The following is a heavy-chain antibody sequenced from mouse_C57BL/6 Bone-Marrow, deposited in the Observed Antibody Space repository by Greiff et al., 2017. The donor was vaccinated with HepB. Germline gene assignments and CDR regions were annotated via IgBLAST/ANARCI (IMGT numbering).Heavy chain of an antibody. D-gene: IGHD3-3*01. CDR3: RDGTYFDV. J-gene: IGHJ1*03. CDR2: IHPNSGST. Sequence: VQLRQPGAELVKPGASVKLSCKASGYTFTSYWMHWVKQRPGQGLEWIGMIHPNSGSTNYNEKFKSKATLTVDKSSSTAYMQLSSLTSEDSAVYYCRDGTYFDVWGTGTTVTVSS. CDR1: GYTFTSYW. V-gene: IGHV1-64*01.